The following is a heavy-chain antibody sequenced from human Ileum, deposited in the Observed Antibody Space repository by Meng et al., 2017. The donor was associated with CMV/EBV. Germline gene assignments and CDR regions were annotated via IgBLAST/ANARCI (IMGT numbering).Heavy chain of an antibody. D-gene: IGHD3-10*01. CDR3: ARQFTLLWFAGFGP. V-gene: IGHV3-66*02. CDR1: GFNVTTNY. CDR2: IYAGGST. Sequence: GGSLRLSCTGSGFNVTTNYMSWVRQAPGKGPEWVSVIYAGGSTYLAGSVKDRFTVSRDNSRNTVYLHMTSLGPEDTAVYYCARQFTLLWFAGFGPWGQGTLVTVSS. J-gene: IGHJ5*02.